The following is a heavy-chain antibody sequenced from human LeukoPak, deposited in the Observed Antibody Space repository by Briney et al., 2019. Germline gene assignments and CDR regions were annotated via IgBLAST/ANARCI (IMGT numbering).Heavy chain of an antibody. CDR3: AKDRRLIVGATNY. Sequence: GGPLRLSCAASGFTFSSYSMNWVRQAPGKGLEWVSSISSSSSYIYYADSVKGRFTISRDNAKNSLYLQMNSLRAEDTAVYYCAKDRRLIVGATNYWGQGTLVTVSS. V-gene: IGHV3-21*04. CDR1: GFTFSSYS. J-gene: IGHJ4*02. D-gene: IGHD1-26*01. CDR2: ISSSSSYI.